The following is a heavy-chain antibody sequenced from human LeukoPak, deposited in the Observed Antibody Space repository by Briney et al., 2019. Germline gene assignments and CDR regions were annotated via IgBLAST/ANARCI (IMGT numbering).Heavy chain of an antibody. D-gene: IGHD1-1*01. CDR1: GGPISSGGCY. J-gene: IGHJ4*02. CDR3: ATHGGTVGYFDY. V-gene: IGHV4-30-2*01. CDR2: IYHSGST. Sequence: SQTLSLTCTVSGGPISSGGCYWSWIRQPPGKGLEWIGYIYHSGSTYYNPSLKSRVTISVDRSKNQFSLKLSSVTAADTAVYYCATHGGTVGYFDYWGQGILVTVSS.